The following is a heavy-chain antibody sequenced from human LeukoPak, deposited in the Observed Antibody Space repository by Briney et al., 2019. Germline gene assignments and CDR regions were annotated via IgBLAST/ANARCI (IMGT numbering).Heavy chain of an antibody. J-gene: IGHJ4*02. CDR3: ARAGSGYEDGFDY. V-gene: IGHV3-21*01. CDR1: GITFSTYD. Sequence: PGGTLRLSCAASGITFSTYDMSWVRQAPGKGLEWVSSISSSSSYIYYADSVKGRFTISRHNAKNSLYLQMNSLRAEDTAVYYCARAGSGYEDGFDYWGQGTLVTVSS. CDR2: ISSSSSYI. D-gene: IGHD5-12*01.